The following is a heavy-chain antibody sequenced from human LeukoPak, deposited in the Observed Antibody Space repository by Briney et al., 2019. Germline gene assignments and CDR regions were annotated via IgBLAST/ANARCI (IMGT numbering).Heavy chain of an antibody. J-gene: IGHJ4*02. CDR3: ARDWPTVITDY. CDR2: ISTSKGDT. V-gene: IGHV1-18*01. CDR1: GYTFTNHG. D-gene: IGHD4-11*01. Sequence: ASVTVSCQTSGYTFTNHGISWVRQAPGQGLEWMGWISTSKGDTNYAQKFRGRLTMTTDRSTSTAYMELRSLSSDDTAVYYCARDWPTVITDYWGQGTLVTVSS.